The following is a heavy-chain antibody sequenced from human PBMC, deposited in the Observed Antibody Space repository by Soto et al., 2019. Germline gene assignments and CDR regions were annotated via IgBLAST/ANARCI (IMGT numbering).Heavy chain of an antibody. Sequence: ASVKVSCKASGYTFTSYYMHWVRQAPGQGLEWMGIINPSGGSTSYAQKFQGRVTMTRDTSTSTVYMELSSLRSEDTAVYYCARDWATVTTLDYYMDVWGKGTTVTVSS. V-gene: IGHV1-46*03. J-gene: IGHJ6*03. CDR2: INPSGGST. CDR1: GYTFTSYY. D-gene: IGHD4-4*01. CDR3: ARDWATVTTLDYYMDV.